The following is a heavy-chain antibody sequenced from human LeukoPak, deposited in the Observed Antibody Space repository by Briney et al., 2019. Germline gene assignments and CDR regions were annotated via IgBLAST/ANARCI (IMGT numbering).Heavy chain of an antibody. CDR1: GFPLSSDA. CDR3: AKDPLNTLMVSPTFDY. CDR2: ISGSGVDT. V-gene: IGHV3-23*01. D-gene: IGHD3-10*01. Sequence: PGGSLRLSCVVSGFPLSSDAMSWVRQAPGKGVEWVSGISGSGVDTYYAASVKGRFIVSRETSKNTLYLQMNSLRAEDTAVYYSAKDPLNTLMVSPTFDYWGQGTLVTVSS. J-gene: IGHJ4*02.